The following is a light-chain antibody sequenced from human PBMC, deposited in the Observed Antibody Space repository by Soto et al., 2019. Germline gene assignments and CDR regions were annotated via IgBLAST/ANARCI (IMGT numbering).Light chain of an antibody. CDR1: QSISIC. CDR3: QQYNSYSQT. J-gene: IGKJ1*01. V-gene: IGKV1-5*01. Sequence: DIQMTQSPATLSASVGYRFSSTCRASQSISICLAWYQQKPGKAPKLLIYDASSLESGVPSRFSGSGSGTEFTLTISSLQPDDFATYYCQQYNSYSQTFGQGTKVDI. CDR2: DAS.